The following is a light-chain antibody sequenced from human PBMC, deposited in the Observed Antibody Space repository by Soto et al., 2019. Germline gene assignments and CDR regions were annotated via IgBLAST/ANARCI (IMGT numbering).Light chain of an antibody. CDR2: DAS. Sequence: DIQLTRSPSTLSASLGDSVTITSRASQSIRSRLAWYQQNPGKAPTLLIYDASSLESGVPSRFSGSGSATEFTLSSSSLQPDDFATYYCQQYNNYWTFGQGTKVDIK. CDR1: QSIRSR. CDR3: QQYNNYWT. V-gene: IGKV1-5*01. J-gene: IGKJ1*01.